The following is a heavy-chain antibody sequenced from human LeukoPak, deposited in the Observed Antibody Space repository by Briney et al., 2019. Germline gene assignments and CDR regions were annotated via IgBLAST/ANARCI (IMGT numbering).Heavy chain of an antibody. Sequence: PGGSLRLSCAASGFTFSSYAMSWVRQAPGKGLEWVSAIRGSGDRTYYADSVKGRFTISRDNSKDTLYLQMNSLRAEDTAVYYCAKYVVAHYYDSSGYSLGDPYFDYWGQGTLVTVSS. J-gene: IGHJ4*02. CDR2: IRGSGDRT. D-gene: IGHD3-22*01. V-gene: IGHV3-23*01. CDR3: AKYVVAHYYDSSGYSLGDPYFDY. CDR1: GFTFSSYA.